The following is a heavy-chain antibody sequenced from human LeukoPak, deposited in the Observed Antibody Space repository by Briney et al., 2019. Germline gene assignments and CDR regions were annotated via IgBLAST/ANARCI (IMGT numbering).Heavy chain of an antibody. D-gene: IGHD5-12*01. CDR2: ISYDGSNK. V-gene: IGHV3-30-3*01. J-gene: IGHJ6*02. Sequence: GGSLRLSCAASGFTFSSYAMHWVRQAPGKGLEWVAVISYDGSNKYYADSVKGRFTISRDNSKNTLYLQMNSLRAEDTGVYYCARDRGSVGYGWDYYYGMDVWGQGTTVTVSS. CDR3: ARDRGSVGYGWDYYYGMDV. CDR1: GFTFSSYA.